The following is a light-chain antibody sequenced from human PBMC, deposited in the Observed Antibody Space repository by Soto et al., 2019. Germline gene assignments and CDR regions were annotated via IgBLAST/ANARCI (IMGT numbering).Light chain of an antibody. CDR1: QSVSSSY. V-gene: IGKV3-20*01. J-gene: IGKJ1*01. CDR3: QQYGSSPRA. CDR2: GAS. Sequence: EIVLTQSPGTLSLSPGERATLSCRASQSVSSSYLAWYQQKPGQAPRLLIYGASSRATGIPDRFSGSGSGTEFTLTIDRLEPEDFATYYCQQYGSSPRAFGQGTKVDI.